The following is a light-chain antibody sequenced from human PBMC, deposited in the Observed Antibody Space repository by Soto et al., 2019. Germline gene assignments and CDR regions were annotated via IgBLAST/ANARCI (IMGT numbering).Light chain of an antibody. J-gene: IGKJ4*01. CDR3: QQYGDSPLT. Sequence: LTQSPGSVCLSPGGKATLSCSASQSVTSSYLAWYQQKPGQAPRLLIYGVSSRATGIPDRFSGSGAGTDFTLTISRLEPEDFAVYYCQQYGDSPLTFGGGTKVDIK. CDR2: GVS. V-gene: IGKV3-20*01. CDR1: QSVTSSY.